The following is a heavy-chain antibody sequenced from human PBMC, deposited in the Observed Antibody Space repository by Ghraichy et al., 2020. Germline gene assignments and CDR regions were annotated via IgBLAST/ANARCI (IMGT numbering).Heavy chain of an antibody. J-gene: IGHJ3*02. D-gene: IGHD3-22*01. Sequence: ETLSLTCAASGFTFSSYSMNWVRQAPGKGLEWVSYISSSSSTIYYADSVKGRFTISRDNAKNSLYLQMNSLRDEDTAVYYCGRGGRLLLHAFAIWGQGTMATVSS. CDR3: GRGGRLLLHAFAI. CDR1: GFTFSSYS. CDR2: ISSSSSTI. V-gene: IGHV3-48*02.